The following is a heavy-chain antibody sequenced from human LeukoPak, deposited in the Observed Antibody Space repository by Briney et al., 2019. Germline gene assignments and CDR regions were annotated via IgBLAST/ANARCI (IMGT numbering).Heavy chain of an antibody. Sequence: GGSLRLSCAASGFTFSSYSMNWVRQAPGKGLEWVSSISSTSTYTYYADSVKGRFTISRDNAENSLYLQMTSLRAGDTAVYYCARMGPGVGSYFDYWGQGTLVTVSS. CDR2: ISSTSTYT. D-gene: IGHD3-10*01. CDR1: GFTFSSYS. J-gene: IGHJ4*02. V-gene: IGHV3-21*01. CDR3: ARMGPGVGSYFDY.